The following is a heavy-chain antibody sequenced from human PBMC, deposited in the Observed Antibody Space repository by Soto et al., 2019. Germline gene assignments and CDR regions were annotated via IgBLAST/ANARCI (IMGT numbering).Heavy chain of an antibody. Sequence: QVQLVQSGAEVKKPGSSVRVSCKTSGGTFRTSAISWVRQAPGQGLEWMGGIMPVFPTPDYAQKFQGRVTITADESPSTVYMELSSLRSADTAVYYCARDKDRQQLGGNYYYILDVWGQGTTVTVSS. V-gene: IGHV1-69*12. D-gene: IGHD3-3*02. CDR3: ARDKDRQQLGGNYYYILDV. CDR2: IMPVFPTP. CDR1: GGTFRTSA. J-gene: IGHJ6*02.